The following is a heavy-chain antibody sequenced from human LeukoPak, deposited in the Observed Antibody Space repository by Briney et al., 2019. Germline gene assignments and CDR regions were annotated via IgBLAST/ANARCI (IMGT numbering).Heavy chain of an antibody. J-gene: IGHJ4*02. Sequence: QPGRSLRLSCATPGYTFSSYGMHWVRQAPGKGLGRVAVIWYEESNKYYADYVKSQFTISRDNSKNTLYLQMNSRRAEDTAVYYCAREAPKSSGWYDYWGQGTLVTVSS. V-gene: IGHV3-33*01. CDR3: AREAPKSSGWYDY. D-gene: IGHD6-19*01. CDR2: IWYEESNK. CDR1: GYTFSSYG.